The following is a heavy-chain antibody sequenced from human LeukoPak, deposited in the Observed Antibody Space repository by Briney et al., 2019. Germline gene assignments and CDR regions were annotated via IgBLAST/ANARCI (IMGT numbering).Heavy chain of an antibody. CDR3: ARDYRRDYDFWSGYFLDY. J-gene: IGHJ4*02. CDR1: GFTFSSYA. V-gene: IGHV3-30-3*01. CDR2: ISYDGSNK. Sequence: GRSLRLSCAASGFTFSSYAMHWVRQAPGKGLEWVAVISYDGSNKYYADSVKGRFTISRDNSKNTLYLQMNSLRAEDTAVYYCARDYRRDYDFWSGYFLDYWGQGTLVTVSS. D-gene: IGHD3-3*01.